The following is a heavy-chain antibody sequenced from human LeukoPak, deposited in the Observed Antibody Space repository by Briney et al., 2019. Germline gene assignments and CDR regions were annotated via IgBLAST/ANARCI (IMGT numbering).Heavy chain of an antibody. D-gene: IGHD3-9*01. J-gene: IGHJ4*02. V-gene: IGHV3-23*01. CDR2: ISGSGGST. CDR1: GFTFSSYA. Sequence: GGSLRLSCAASGFTFSSYAMSWVRQAPGKGLEWVSAISGSGGSTYYADSVKGRFTISRDNSKNTLYPQMNSLRAEDTAVYYCAKSVYDILTGYYLDYWGQGTLVTVSS. CDR3: AKSVYDILTGYYLDY.